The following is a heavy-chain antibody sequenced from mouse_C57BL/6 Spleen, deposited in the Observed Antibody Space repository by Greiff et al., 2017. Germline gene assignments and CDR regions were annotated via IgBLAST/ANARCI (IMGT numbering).Heavy chain of an antibody. CDR2: IYPGDGDT. D-gene: IGHD2-2*01. V-gene: IGHV1-82*01. Sequence: QVQLQQSGPELVKPGASVKISCKASGYAFSSSWMNWVKQRPGKGLEWIGRIYPGDGDTNYNGKFKGKATLTADKSSSTAYMQLSSLTSEDSAVYFCARGDVYAFAYWGQGTLVNVSA. CDR1: GYAFSSSW. CDR3: ARGDVYAFAY. J-gene: IGHJ3*01.